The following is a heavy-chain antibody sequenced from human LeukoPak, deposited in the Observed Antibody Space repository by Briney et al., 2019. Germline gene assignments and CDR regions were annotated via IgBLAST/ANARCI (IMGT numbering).Heavy chain of an antibody. CDR1: GYTFTGYY. CDR3: ARVTLDYLEYWYFDL. CDR2: INPNSGGT. D-gene: IGHD4-11*01. V-gene: IGHV1-2*02. J-gene: IGHJ2*01. Sequence: GASVKVSCKASGYTFTGYYMHWVRQGPGQGLEWMGWINPNSGGTNYAQKFQGRVTMTRDTSISTAYMELSRLRSDDTAVYYCARVTLDYLEYWYFDLWGRGTLVTVSS.